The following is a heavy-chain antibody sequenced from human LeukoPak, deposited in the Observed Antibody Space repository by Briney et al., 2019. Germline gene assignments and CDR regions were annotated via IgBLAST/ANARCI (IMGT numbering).Heavy chain of an antibody. D-gene: IGHD1-26*01. CDR2: INPNSGGT. CDR1: GYTFTGYY. CDR3: ARVGQRAGATASAFRRAFDI. Sequence: ASVKVSCKASGYTFTGYYMHWVRQAPGQGLEWMGWINPNSGGTNYAQKFQGRVTMTRDTSISTVYMELSRLRSDDTAVYYCARVGQRAGATASAFRRAFDIWGQGTMVTVSS. J-gene: IGHJ3*02. V-gene: IGHV1-2*02.